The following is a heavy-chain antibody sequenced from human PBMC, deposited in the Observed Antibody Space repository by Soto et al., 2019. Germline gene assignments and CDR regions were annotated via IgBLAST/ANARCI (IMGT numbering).Heavy chain of an antibody. J-gene: IGHJ3*02. CDR1: GFTFDDYA. CDR3: AKDGSGRYDTGAFDI. D-gene: IGHD3-10*01. V-gene: IGHV3-9*01. Sequence: EVQLVESGGVLVQPGRSLRLSCAASGFTFDDYAMHWVRQAPGKGLEWVSGISWNSGSIGYADSVKGRFTISRDNAKNSLNLKMNSLRAEDTALYYCAKDGSGRYDTGAFDIWGQGTMVTVSS. CDR2: ISWNSGSI.